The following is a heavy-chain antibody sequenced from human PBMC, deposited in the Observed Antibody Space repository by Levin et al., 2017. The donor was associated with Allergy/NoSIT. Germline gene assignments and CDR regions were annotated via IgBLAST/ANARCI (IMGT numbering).Heavy chain of an antibody. V-gene: IGHV3-23*01. Sequence: GESLKISCDASGFTLSDYAMSWVRQAPGKGLEWVSVITGGGFNTYYGDSVKGRFTVSRDNSQNTPFLELNSLRAEDTAVYYCAKKQGGTTGFSFDVWGQGTMVTVSS. D-gene: IGHD1-14*01. CDR2: ITGGGFNT. CDR1: GFTLSDYA. CDR3: AKKQGGTTGFSFDV. J-gene: IGHJ3*01.